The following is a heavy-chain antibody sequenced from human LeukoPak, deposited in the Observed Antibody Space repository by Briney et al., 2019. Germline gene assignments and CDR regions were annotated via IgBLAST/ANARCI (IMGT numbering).Heavy chain of an antibody. CDR2: INPSGGT. D-gene: IGHD3-16*02. J-gene: IGHJ4*02. V-gene: IGHV4-34*01. Sequence: PSETLSLTCTLCGDSLNDSDWSWIRQPPGKGLEWIGEINPSGGTHYNPSLWSRLTISIDTSRNKFSLQLTSVTAADTGVYFRARVSDIMISFGGAISYFDYWGQGALVTVTS. CDR3: ARVSDIMISFGGAISYFDY. CDR1: GDSLNDSD.